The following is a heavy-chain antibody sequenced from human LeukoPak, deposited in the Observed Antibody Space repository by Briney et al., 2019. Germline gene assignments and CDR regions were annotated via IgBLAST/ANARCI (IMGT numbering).Heavy chain of an antibody. D-gene: IGHD2-2*02. CDR3: ARSCTSCYIAGAFDI. V-gene: IGHV3-7*01. J-gene: IGHJ3*02. CDR1: GFTFSSYW. Sequence: GSLRLFCAASGFTFSSYWMSWVRQAPGKGLEWVANIKQDGSEKYYVDSVKGRFTISRDNAKNSLYLQMNSLRAEDTAVYYCARSCTSCYIAGAFDIWGQGTMVTVSS. CDR2: IKQDGSEK.